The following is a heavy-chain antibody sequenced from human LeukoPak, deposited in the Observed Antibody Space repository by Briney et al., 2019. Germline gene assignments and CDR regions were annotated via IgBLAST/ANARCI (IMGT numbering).Heavy chain of an antibody. D-gene: IGHD4-23*01. CDR3: ARNPANDYGGNDQDY. J-gene: IGHJ4*02. CDR2: MNPNSGNT. V-gene: IGHV1-8*01. CDR1: GYTFTSYD. Sequence: GASVKVSCKASGYTFTSYDINWVRQAPGQGLEWMGWMNPNSGNTGYAQKFQGRVTMTRNTSISTAYMELSSLRSEDTAVYYCARNPANDYGGNDQDYWGQGTLVTVSS.